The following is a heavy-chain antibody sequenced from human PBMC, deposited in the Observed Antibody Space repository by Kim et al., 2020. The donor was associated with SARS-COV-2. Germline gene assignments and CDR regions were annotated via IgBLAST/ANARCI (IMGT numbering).Heavy chain of an antibody. V-gene: IGHV3-13*01. CDR1: GFTFSSYD. J-gene: IGHJ5*02. D-gene: IGHD2-2*01. Sequence: GGSLRLSCAASGFTFSSYDMHWVRQATGKGLEWVSGIGTAGDTYYPGSVKGRFTISRENAKNSLYLQMNSLRAGDTAVYYCAREGYCISTSCYAGVDWFDPWGQWTLVTVSS. CDR2: IGTAGDT. CDR3: AREGYCISTSCYAGVDWFDP.